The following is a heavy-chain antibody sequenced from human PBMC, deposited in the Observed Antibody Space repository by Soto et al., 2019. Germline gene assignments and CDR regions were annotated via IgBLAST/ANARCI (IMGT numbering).Heavy chain of an antibody. Sequence: PGGSLRLSCAASGFTFSSYGMHWVRQAPGKGLEWVAVISYDGSNKYYADSVKGRFTISRDNSKNTLYLQMNSLRAEDTAVYYCAKPLAARRDFYYYMDVWGKETLVTLSS. J-gene: IGHJ6*03. V-gene: IGHV3-30*18. D-gene: IGHD6-6*01. CDR1: GFTFSSYG. CDR3: AKPLAARRDFYYYMDV. CDR2: ISYDGSNK.